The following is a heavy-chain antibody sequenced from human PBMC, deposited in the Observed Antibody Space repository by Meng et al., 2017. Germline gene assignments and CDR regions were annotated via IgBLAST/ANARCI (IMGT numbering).Heavy chain of an antibody. D-gene: IGHD6-13*01. CDR3: ARDEDISAAGKLFGDY. CDR1: GYHYPDYY. Sequence: QGQLVQAGAEVKKPGASVKVSCKTSGYHYPDYYIHWVRPAPGQGLEWMGLIDPKSGDTHYAQKFQGRVTMTGDTSIGTAYMELRGLRSDDTAVYFCARDEDISAAGKLFGDYWGQGTLVTVSS. J-gene: IGHJ4*02. V-gene: IGHV1-2*06. CDR2: IDPKSGDT.